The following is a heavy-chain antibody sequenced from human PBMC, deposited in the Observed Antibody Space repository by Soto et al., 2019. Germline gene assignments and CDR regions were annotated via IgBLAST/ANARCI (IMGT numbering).Heavy chain of an antibody. CDR1: GFTFSSYA. J-gene: IGHJ4*02. CDR2: ISGSGGST. CDR3: AKSEYCSSTSCYAGYFDY. D-gene: IGHD2-2*01. Sequence: AGGSLRLSCAASGFTFSSYAMSWVRQAPGKGLEWVSAISGSGGSTYYADSVKGRFTISRDNSKNTLYLQMNSLRAEDTAVYYCAKSEYCSSTSCYAGYFDYWGQGTLVTVSS. V-gene: IGHV3-23*01.